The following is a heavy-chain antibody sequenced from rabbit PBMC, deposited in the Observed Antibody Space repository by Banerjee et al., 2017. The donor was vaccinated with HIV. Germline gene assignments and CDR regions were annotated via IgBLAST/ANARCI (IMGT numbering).Heavy chain of an antibody. Sequence: WIGCIYTNTGSAYYASWAKGRFTISRSTSLNTVTLQMTSLTGADTATYFCARDLAAVIGWNFNLWGPGTLVTVS. CDR2: IYTNTGSA. V-gene: IGHV1S47*01. D-gene: IGHD1-1*01. J-gene: IGHJ4*01. CDR3: ARDLAAVIGWNFNL.